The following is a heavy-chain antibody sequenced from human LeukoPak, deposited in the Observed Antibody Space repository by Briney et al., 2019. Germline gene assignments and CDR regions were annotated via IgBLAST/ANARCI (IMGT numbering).Heavy chain of an antibody. D-gene: IGHD6-19*01. J-gene: IGHJ4*02. CDR3: ARDRYSSGWYGDYFDY. CDR2: IYHSGRT. CDR1: GYSISSGYY. Sequence: PSETLSLTCTVSGYSISSGYYWGWIRQPPGKGLEWIGSIYHSGRTFYNPSLKSRVTISVDTSKNQFSLKLTSVTAADTAVYYCARDRYSSGWYGDYFDYWGQGTLVTVSS. V-gene: IGHV4-38-2*02.